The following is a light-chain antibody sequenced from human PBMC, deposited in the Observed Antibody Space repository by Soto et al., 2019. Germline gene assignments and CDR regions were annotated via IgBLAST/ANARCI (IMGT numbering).Light chain of an antibody. CDR2: GAS. J-gene: IGKJ3*01. Sequence: EIVLTQSPGTLSLSPGERATLSCRASQSVSSSYLAWYQQKPGQAPRLLMYGASSRATGIPDRFSGSGSGTDFTLTISRLEPEDFAVYYCQQYGGSPSFTFGPGTKVDIK. V-gene: IGKV3-20*01. CDR1: QSVSSSY. CDR3: QQYGGSPSFT.